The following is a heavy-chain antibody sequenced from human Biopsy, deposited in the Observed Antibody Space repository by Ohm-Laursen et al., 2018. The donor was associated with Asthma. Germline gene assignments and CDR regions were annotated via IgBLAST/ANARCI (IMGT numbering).Heavy chain of an antibody. CDR2: INSDGSST. Sequence: GSLRLSCAASGFTFSSYWMHWVRQAPGKGLVWVSRINSDGSSTSYADSVKGRSTISRDNAKNTLYLQMNSLRAEDTAVYYCARVAYGDLTCFDPWGQGTLVTVSS. J-gene: IGHJ5*02. D-gene: IGHD4-17*01. CDR1: GFTFSSYW. CDR3: ARVAYGDLTCFDP. V-gene: IGHV3-74*01.